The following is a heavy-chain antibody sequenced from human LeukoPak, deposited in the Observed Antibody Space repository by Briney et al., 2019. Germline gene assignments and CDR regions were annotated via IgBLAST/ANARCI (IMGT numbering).Heavy chain of an antibody. CDR1: GGSISSGGYS. D-gene: IGHD7-27*01. CDR3: ARQELGINQNWFDP. Sequence: PSETLSLTCAVSGGSISSGGYSWSWIRQPPGKGLEWIGYIYHTGSTYYSPSLESRVTISVDTSKNQFSLKLSSVTAADTAVYYCARQELGINQNWFDPWGQGTLVTVSS. CDR2: IYHTGST. J-gene: IGHJ5*02. V-gene: IGHV4-30-2*02.